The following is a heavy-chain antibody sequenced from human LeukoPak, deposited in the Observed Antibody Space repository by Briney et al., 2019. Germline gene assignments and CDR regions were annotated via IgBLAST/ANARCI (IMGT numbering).Heavy chain of an antibody. CDR2: IYRSGST. D-gene: IGHD3-22*01. V-gene: IGHV4-38-2*02. Sequence: SETLSLTCTVSGYSISSGYYWGWIRQPPGKGLEWIGSIYRSGSTYYNPSLKSRVTISVDTSKNQFSLKLSSVTAADTAVYYCARGPKGTSYDSSGYYFDYWGQGTLVTVSS. CDR3: ARGPKGTSYDSSGYYFDY. CDR1: GYSISSGYY. J-gene: IGHJ4*02.